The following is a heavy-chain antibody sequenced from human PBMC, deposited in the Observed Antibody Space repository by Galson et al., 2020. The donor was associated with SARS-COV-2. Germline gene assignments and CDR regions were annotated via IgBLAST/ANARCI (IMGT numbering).Heavy chain of an antibody. Sequence: PSETLSLTCAVSGGSVSGGAFSWSWFRQPPGKALEWIGYIYASANTYYNPSLKSRVSISVDRSKNQFSLNLSSVTAADTAVYYCARGQQTELLTPFDFWGQGTLVTVSS. J-gene: IGHJ4*02. CDR3: ARGQQTELLTPFDF. CDR2: IYASANT. CDR1: GGSVSGGAFS. D-gene: IGHD1-26*01. V-gene: IGHV4-30-2*01.